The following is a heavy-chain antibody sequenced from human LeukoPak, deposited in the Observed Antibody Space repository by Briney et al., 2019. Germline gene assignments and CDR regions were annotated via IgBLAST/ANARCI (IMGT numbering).Heavy chain of an antibody. CDR2: INHNGNVN. D-gene: IGHD3-16*01. V-gene: IGHV3-7*03. Sequence: PGGSLRLSCAASGFIFTNYFMSWVRQAPGKGLEWVASINHNGNVNYYVDSVKGRFTISRDNAKNSLYLQMSNLRAEDTAVYFRARGGGLDVWGQGATVTVSS. J-gene: IGHJ6*02. CDR1: GFIFTNYF. CDR3: ARGGGLDV.